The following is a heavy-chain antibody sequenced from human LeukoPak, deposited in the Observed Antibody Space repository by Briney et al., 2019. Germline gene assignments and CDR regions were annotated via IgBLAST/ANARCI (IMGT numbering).Heavy chain of an antibody. CDR1: GFTFSNYA. CDR3: AREKLSFFDSSGYFDY. D-gene: IGHD3-22*01. J-gene: IGHJ4*02. Sequence: HPGGSLRLSCSASGFTFSNYAMYWVRQAPGKGLEYISAISSNGGSTYYADSVKGRFTISRDNSKNTLYLQMSSLRSEDTAVYYCAREKLSFFDSSGYFDYWGQGTLVTVSS. CDR2: ISSNGGST. V-gene: IGHV3-64D*08.